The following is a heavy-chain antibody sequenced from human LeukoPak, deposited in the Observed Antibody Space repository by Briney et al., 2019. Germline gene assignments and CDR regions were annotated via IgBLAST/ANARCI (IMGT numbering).Heavy chain of an antibody. Sequence: SSETLSLTCAVYGGSFSGYYWSWIRQPPGKGLEWIGEINHSGSTNYNPSLKSRVTISVDASKNQFSLKLSSVTAADTAVYYCARAVTGTAGPVYYYYYMDVWGKGTTVTVSS. CDR1: GGSFSGYY. J-gene: IGHJ6*03. D-gene: IGHD1-1*01. CDR3: ARAVTGTAGPVYYYYYMDV. CDR2: INHSGST. V-gene: IGHV4-34*01.